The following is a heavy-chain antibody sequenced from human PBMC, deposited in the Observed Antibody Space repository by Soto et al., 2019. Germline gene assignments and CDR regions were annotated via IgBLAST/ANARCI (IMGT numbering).Heavy chain of an antibody. CDR2: IIPIFGTA. Sequence: GASVKVSCKASGGTFSSYAISWVRQAPGQGLEWMGGIIPIFGTANYAQKFQGRVTITADESTSTAYMELSSLRSEDTAVYYCAIDSSGGYGLFNFDYWGQGTLVTVSS. V-gene: IGHV1-69*13. CDR1: GGTFSSYA. D-gene: IGHD2-15*01. CDR3: AIDSSGGYGLFNFDY. J-gene: IGHJ4*02.